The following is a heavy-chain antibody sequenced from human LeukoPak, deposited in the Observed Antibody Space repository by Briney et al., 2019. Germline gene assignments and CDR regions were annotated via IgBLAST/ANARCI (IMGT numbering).Heavy chain of an antibody. Sequence: PGGSLRLSCAASGFTFSSYSMNWVRQAPGKGLEWVSSISSSSSYIYYADSVKGRFTISRDNAKNSLYPQMNSLRAEDTAVYYCARVRDSSGYPAASSYWGQGTLVTVSS. D-gene: IGHD3-22*01. J-gene: IGHJ4*02. CDR3: ARVRDSSGYPAASSY. CDR2: ISSSSSYI. CDR1: GFTFSSYS. V-gene: IGHV3-21*01.